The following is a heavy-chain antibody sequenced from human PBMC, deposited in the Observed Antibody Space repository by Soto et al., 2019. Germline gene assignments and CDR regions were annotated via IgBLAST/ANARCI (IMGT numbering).Heavy chain of an antibody. Sequence: SVKVSCKASGGTFSRYSITWVRQAPGHGLEWKGRIIPIFGIASYAQKFQGRVTITADESTSTAYMELSSLRSDDTAVYYCAREDRDRETGLVPAAIDGMDVWGQGTTVTV. J-gene: IGHJ6*02. V-gene: IGHV1-69*13. CDR2: IIPIFGIA. CDR1: GGTFSRYS. D-gene: IGHD2-2*01. CDR3: AREDRDRETGLVPAAIDGMDV.